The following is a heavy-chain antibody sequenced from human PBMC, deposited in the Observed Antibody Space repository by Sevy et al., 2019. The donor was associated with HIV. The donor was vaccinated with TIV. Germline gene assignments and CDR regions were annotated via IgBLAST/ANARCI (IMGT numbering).Heavy chain of an antibody. V-gene: IGHV3-23*01. CDR1: GFTFSSYA. CDR2: ISGSGGST. CDR3: AITRPNTHLGY. D-gene: IGHD2-15*01. J-gene: IGHJ4*02. Sequence: GGSLRLSCAASGFTFSSYAMSWVRQAPGKGLEWVPAISGSGGSTYDADSVKGRFTISRDNSKNTLYLQMNSLRAEDTAVYYCAITRPNTHLGYWGQGTLVTVSS.